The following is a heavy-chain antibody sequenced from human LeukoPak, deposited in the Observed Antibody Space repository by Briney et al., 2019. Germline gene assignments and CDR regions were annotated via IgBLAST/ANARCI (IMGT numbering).Heavy chain of an antibody. CDR3: AIGTYYYGLNIFNI. V-gene: IGHV1-2*02. Sequence: GASVKVSCKASGYTFTGYYMHWVRQAPGQGLEWMGWINPNSGGTNYAQKFQGRVTMTRDTSISTAYMELSRLRSDDTAVYYCAIGTYYYGLNIFNIWGQGTMVTVSS. CDR1: GYTFTGYY. CDR2: INPNSGGT. J-gene: IGHJ3*02. D-gene: IGHD3-10*01.